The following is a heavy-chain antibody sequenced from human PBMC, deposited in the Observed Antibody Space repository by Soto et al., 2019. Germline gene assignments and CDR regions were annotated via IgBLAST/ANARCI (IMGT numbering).Heavy chain of an antibody. V-gene: IGHV5-51*01. CDR1: GDSFNTYW. J-gene: IGHJ6*01. Sequence: WGSLKISCKVSGDSFNTYWIAWVRQMPGKGLEWMGITHPGDSETRYSPSFEGQVTISADKSISTAYLQWSSLKASDTAMYYCARQGKDGHNQGYGMDVWGQGTTVTVSS. CDR3: ARQGKDGHNQGYGMDV. CDR2: THPGDSET.